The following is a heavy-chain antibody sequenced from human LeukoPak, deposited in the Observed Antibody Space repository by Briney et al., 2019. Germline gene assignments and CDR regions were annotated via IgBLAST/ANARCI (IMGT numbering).Heavy chain of an antibody. V-gene: IGHV3-11*01. CDR2: ISSSGSTI. D-gene: IGHD5-18*01. CDR1: GFTFSDYY. CDR3: ARTRRGYSYGAFDY. J-gene: IGHJ4*02. Sequence: GGSLRLSCAASGFTFSDYYMSWIRQAPGKGLEWVSYISSSGSTIYYADSVKGRFTISRDNSKNTLYLQMNSLRAEDTAVYYCARTRRGYSYGAFDYWGQGTLVTVSS.